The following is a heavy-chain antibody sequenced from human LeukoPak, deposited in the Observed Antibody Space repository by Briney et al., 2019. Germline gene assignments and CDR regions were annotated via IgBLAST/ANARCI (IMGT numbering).Heavy chain of an antibody. CDR3: ARVEYYGSGSLDY. CDR1: GGSISSGGYY. Sequence: SQTLSLTCTVSGGSISSGGYYWSWIRQHPGEGLERIGYIYYSGSIYYNPSLKSRVTISVDTSKNQFSLKLSSVTAADTAVYYCARVEYYGSGSLDYWGQGTLVTVSS. V-gene: IGHV4-31*03. J-gene: IGHJ4*02. D-gene: IGHD3-10*01. CDR2: IYYSGSI.